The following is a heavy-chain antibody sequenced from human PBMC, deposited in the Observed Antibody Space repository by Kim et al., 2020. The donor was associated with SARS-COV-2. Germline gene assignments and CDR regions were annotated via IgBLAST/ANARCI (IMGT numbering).Heavy chain of an antibody. J-gene: IGHJ6*02. V-gene: IGHV3-7*03. CDR3: AREGRGRYGMDV. D-gene: IGHD1-26*01. CDR1: GFTFSSNW. Sequence: GGSLRLSCAASGFTFSSNWMSWVRQAPGKGLEWVANIKQDVSEKCFVDSVKGRFTISRDNAKNSLYLQMNSLRAEDTAVYYCAREGRGRYGMDVWGQGTTVTVSS. CDR2: IKQDVSEK.